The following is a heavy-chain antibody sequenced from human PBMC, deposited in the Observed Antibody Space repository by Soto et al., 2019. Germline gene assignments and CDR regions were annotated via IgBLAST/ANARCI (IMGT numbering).Heavy chain of an antibody. D-gene: IGHD6-13*01. CDR3: ARDRNRYSSSHPMDV. Sequence: KPSETLSLTCTVSGGSVSSGSYYWSWIRQPPGKGLEWIGYIYYSGSTNYNPSLKSRVTISVDTSKSQFSLKLSSVTAADTAVYYCARDRNRYSSSHPMDVWGQGTRVTVSS. CDR2: IYYSGST. V-gene: IGHV4-61*01. J-gene: IGHJ6*02. CDR1: GGSVSSGSYY.